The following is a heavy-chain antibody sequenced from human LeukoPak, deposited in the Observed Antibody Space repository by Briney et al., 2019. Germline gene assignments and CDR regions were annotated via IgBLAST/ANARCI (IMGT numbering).Heavy chain of an antibody. CDR1: GFTFSSYS. V-gene: IGHV3-23*01. D-gene: IGHD3-22*01. Sequence: SGGSLRLSCAASGFTFSSYSMSWVRQAPGKGLEWVSAISGSGGSTYYADSVKGRFTISRDNSKNTLDLQMNSLRAEDTAVYYCAKEIYDSGAYYIDYWGQGSLVTVSS. CDR2: ISGSGGST. J-gene: IGHJ4*02. CDR3: AKEIYDSGAYYIDY.